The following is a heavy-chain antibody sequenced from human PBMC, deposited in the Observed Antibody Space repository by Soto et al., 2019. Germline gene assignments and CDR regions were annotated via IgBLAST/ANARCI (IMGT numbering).Heavy chain of an antibody. CDR2: ISYGGGTT. D-gene: IGHD6-13*01. CDR1: EFTFSNYA. CDR3: ARVGQHPPYNWFDP. Sequence: GGSLRLSCAASEFTFSNYAMSWVRQAPGKGLEWVSAISYGGGTTYYADSVKGRFTISRDNAKNSLYLQMNSLRAEDTAVYYCARVGQHPPYNWFDPWGQGTLVTVSS. V-gene: IGHV3-23*01. J-gene: IGHJ5*02.